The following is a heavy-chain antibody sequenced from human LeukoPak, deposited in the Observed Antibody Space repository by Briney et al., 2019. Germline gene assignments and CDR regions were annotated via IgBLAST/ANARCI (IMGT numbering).Heavy chain of an antibody. V-gene: IGHV3-30*18. CDR1: GFTFSSYG. D-gene: IGHD6-13*01. CDR2: ISYDGSNK. CDR3: AKDLAAALFDY. Sequence: PGGSLRLSCAASGFTFSSYGMHWVRQAPGKGLEWVAVISYDGSNKYYADSVKGRFTISRDNSKNTLYLQMNSLRAEDTAVYYCAKDLAAALFDYWGQGTLVTVSS. J-gene: IGHJ4*02.